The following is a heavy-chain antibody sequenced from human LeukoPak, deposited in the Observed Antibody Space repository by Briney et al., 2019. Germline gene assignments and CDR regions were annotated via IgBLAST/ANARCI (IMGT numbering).Heavy chain of an antibody. CDR1: GGSISSGGYY. Sequence: PSETLSLTCTVSGGSISSGGYYWSWIRQHPGKGLEWIGYIYYSGSTYYNPSLKSRVTISVDTSKNQFSLKLSSVTAADTAVYYCARDFGSYDFWSGYYYYYYGRDVRGQGTTVTVSS. CDR3: ARDFGSYDFWSGYYYYYYGRDV. D-gene: IGHD3-3*01. J-gene: IGHJ6*02. V-gene: IGHV4-30-4*08. CDR2: IYYSGST.